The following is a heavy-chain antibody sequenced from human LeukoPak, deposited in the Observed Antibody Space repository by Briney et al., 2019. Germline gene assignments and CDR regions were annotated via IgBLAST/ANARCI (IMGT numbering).Heavy chain of an antibody. J-gene: IGHJ4*02. V-gene: IGHV4-59*01. CDR3: ARAGWHNHGELFDY. Sequence: SETLSLTCTLSGGSISSYYWNWIRQSPGKGLEWIGYSSYSGRNNYNPSLKSRVTISVDTSKNQFSLKLSSVTAADTAVYYCARAGWHNHGELFDYWGQGTLVTVSS. CDR1: GGSISSYY. CDR2: SSYSGRN. D-gene: IGHD3-10*01.